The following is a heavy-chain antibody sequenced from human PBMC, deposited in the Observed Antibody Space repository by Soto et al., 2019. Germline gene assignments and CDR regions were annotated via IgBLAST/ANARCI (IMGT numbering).Heavy chain of an antibody. CDR3: ARDRLMVRAYAFDI. Sequence: PSETLSLTCTVSGGSISSSSSSWGWIRQPPGKGLEWLGIISYSGSTYYNPSLKSRVTISVDTSKNQFSLKLSSVTAADTAVYYCARDRLMVRAYAFDIWGQGTMVTVSS. CDR2: ISYSGST. J-gene: IGHJ3*02. V-gene: IGHV4-39*07. D-gene: IGHD3-10*01. CDR1: GGSISSSSSS.